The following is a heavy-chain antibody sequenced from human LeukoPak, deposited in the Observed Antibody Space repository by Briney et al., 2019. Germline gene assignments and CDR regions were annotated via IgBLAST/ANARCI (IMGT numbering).Heavy chain of an antibody. Sequence: SETLSLTCAVYGGSFSGYYWSWIRQPPGKGLEWIGEINHSGSTNYNPSLKSRVTISVDTSKNQFSLKLRSMTAADTAVYYCARDMATVGNAFDIWGQGTMVTVSS. CDR2: INHSGST. CDR3: ARDMATVGNAFDI. D-gene: IGHD5-24*01. V-gene: IGHV4-34*01. J-gene: IGHJ3*02. CDR1: GGSFSGYY.